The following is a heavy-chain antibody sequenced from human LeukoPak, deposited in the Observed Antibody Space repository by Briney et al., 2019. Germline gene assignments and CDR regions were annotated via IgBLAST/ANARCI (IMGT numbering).Heavy chain of an antibody. Sequence: GGSLRLSCAASGFTFSSYEMNWVRQAPGKGLEWVSVIYSGGSTYYADSVKGRFTISRDNFKNTLYLQMNSLRAEDTAVYYCASQLDPYYYYYGMDVWGQGTTVTVSS. CDR2: IYSGGST. CDR1: GFTFSSYE. D-gene: IGHD1-1*01. V-gene: IGHV3-53*01. CDR3: ASQLDPYYYYYGMDV. J-gene: IGHJ6*02.